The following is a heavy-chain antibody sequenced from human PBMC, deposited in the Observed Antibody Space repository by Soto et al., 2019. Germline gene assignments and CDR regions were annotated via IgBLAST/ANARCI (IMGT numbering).Heavy chain of an antibody. J-gene: IGHJ5*02. CDR1: GGSISSYY. CDR2: IYYSGST. Sequence: SETLSLTCTVSGGSISSYYWSWIRQPPGKGLEWIGYIYYSGSTNYNPSLKSRVTISVDTSKNQFSLKLSSVTAADTAVYYCARDWAGDCSSTSCYVWFDPWGQGTLVTVSS. CDR3: ARDWAGDCSSTSCYVWFDP. V-gene: IGHV4-59*13. D-gene: IGHD2-2*01.